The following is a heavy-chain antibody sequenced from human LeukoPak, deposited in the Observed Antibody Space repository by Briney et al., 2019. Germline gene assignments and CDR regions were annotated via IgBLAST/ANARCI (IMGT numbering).Heavy chain of an antibody. D-gene: IGHD5-18*01. J-gene: IGHJ4*02. CDR2: ISWNSGSI. Sequence: GRSLRLSCAASGFTFDDYAMHWVRQAPGKGLEWVSGISWNSGSIGYADSVKGRFTISRDNAKNSLYLQMNSLRGEDMALYYCARGDRFRDSYADYWGQGTLVTVSS. V-gene: IGHV3-9*03. CDR3: ARGDRFRDSYADY. CDR1: GFTFDDYA.